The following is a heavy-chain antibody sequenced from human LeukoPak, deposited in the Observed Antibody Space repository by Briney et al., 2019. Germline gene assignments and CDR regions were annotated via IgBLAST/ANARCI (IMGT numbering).Heavy chain of an antibody. CDR2: ISGSGGGT. CDR1: GFTFSSYA. D-gene: IGHD4-17*01. Sequence: GGSLRLSCAASGFTFSSYAMSWVRQAPGKGLEWVSAISGSGGGTYYADSVKGRFTISRDNSKNTLYLQMNSLRAEDTAVYYCAKEIADGDYGRYYFDYWGQGTLVTVSS. J-gene: IGHJ4*02. V-gene: IGHV3-23*01. CDR3: AKEIADGDYGRYYFDY.